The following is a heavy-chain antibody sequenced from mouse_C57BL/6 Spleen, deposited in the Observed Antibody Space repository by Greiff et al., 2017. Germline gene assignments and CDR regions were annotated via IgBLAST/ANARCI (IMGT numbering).Heavy chain of an antibody. CDR1: GYAFSSSW. CDR3: ARLFITTVVANFDY. V-gene: IGHV1-82*01. J-gene: IGHJ2*01. CDR2: IYPGDGDT. D-gene: IGHD1-1*01. Sequence: QVQLKESGPELVKPGASVKISCKASGYAFSSSWMNWVKQRPGKGLEWIGRIYPGDGDTNYNGKFKGKATLTADQSSSTAYMQLSSLTSEDSAVYFCARLFITTVVANFDYWGQGTTLTVSS.